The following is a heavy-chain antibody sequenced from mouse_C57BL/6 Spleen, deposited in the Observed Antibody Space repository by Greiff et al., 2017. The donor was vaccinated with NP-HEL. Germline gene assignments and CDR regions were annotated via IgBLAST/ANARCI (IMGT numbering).Heavy chain of an antibody. J-gene: IGHJ3*01. CDR3: ARDLKSNVFAY. CDR2: ISYDGSN. CDR1: GYSITSGYY. D-gene: IGHD2-5*01. V-gene: IGHV3-6*01. Sequence: EVQLQESGPGLVKPSQSLSLTCSVTGYSITSGYYWNWIRQFPGNKLEWMGYISYDGSNNYNPSLKNRISITRDTSKNQFFLKLNSVTTEDTATYYCARDLKSNVFAYWGQGTLVTVSA.